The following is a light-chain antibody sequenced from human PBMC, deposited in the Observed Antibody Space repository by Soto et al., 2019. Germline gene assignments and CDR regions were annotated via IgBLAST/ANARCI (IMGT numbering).Light chain of an antibody. CDR2: GAS. J-gene: IGKJ1*01. V-gene: IGKV3-20*01. Sequence: EIVLTQSPATLSLSPGERASLSCRASQSLASAYLAWYQQKPGQAPRLLNYGASTRAAGIPDRFSGSGSGTDFTLTISRLEPEDFAVYYCQRYGITLWTFGQGTKV. CDR1: QSLASAY. CDR3: QRYGITLWT.